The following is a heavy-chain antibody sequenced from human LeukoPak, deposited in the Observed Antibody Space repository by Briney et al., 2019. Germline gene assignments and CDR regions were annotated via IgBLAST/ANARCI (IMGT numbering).Heavy chain of an antibody. CDR3: ARDLRRPYSGSRGYYFDY. D-gene: IGHD1-26*01. CDR1: GGSISSSSYY. V-gene: IGHV4-39*07. J-gene: IGHJ4*02. Sequence: SETLSLTCTVSGGSISSSSYYWGWIRQPPGKGLEWIGSIYYSGSTYYNPSLKSRVTISVDTSKNQFSLKLSSVTAADTAVYYCARDLRRPYSGSRGYYFDYWGQGTLVTVSS. CDR2: IYYSGST.